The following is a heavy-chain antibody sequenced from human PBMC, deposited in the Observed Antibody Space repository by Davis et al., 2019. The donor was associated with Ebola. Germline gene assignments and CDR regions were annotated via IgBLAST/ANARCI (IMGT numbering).Heavy chain of an antibody. CDR3: ARSLGAYAFDS. V-gene: IGHV4-59*01. CDR2: VHYSGST. D-gene: IGHD3-16*01. J-gene: IGHJ4*02. CDR1: GGSIGNYY. Sequence: SETLSLTCSVSGGSIGNYYWSWIRQAPGKGLEWIGYVHYSGSTHYSPSLKSRATISVDTSNNQSSLTLSSVTAADTAIYYCARSLGAYAFDSWGQGALVTVSS.